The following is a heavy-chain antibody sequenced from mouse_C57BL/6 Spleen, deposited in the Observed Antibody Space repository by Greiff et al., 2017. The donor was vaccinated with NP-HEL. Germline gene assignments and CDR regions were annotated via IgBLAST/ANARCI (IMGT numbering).Heavy chain of an antibody. CDR1: GYTFTSYN. CDR3: ARSESNYAWFAY. CDR2: IYPGNGDT. Sequence: QVQLKQSGAELVRPGASVKMSCKASGYTFTSYNMHWVKQTPRQGLEWIGAIYPGNGDTSYNQKFKGKATLTVDKSSSTAYMQLSSLTSEDSAVYFGARSESNYAWFAYWGQGTLVTVSA. D-gene: IGHD2-5*01. J-gene: IGHJ3*01. V-gene: IGHV1-12*01.